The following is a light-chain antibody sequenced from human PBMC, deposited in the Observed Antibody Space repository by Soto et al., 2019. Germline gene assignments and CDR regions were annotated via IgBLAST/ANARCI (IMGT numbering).Light chain of an antibody. Sequence: QSVRTQPASVSGSPGQSISISCSGTSSDVGGYDFVSWYQQYPGKAPKVLIYEVSNRPSGVSNRFSGSKSVNTAPLTISGLQAEDEADYYCGSYTSSSTVDVFGTGTKGTGL. CDR1: SSDVGGYDF. CDR3: GSYTSSSTVDV. J-gene: IGLJ1*01. V-gene: IGLV2-14*01. CDR2: EVS.